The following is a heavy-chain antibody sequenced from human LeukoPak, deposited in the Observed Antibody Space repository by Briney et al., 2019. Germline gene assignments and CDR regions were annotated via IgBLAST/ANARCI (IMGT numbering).Heavy chain of an antibody. J-gene: IGHJ3*02. D-gene: IGHD3-10*01. CDR3: ARDGRSVTAFDI. Sequence: SQTLSLTCAISGDSVSSNSAAWNWIRQSPSRGLEWLGRTYYGSKRYGDYAVSVKSRITINPDTSKNQFSLQLNSVTPEDTAVYYCARDGRSVTAFDIWGQGTMVTVSS. CDR2: TYYGSKRYG. V-gene: IGHV6-1*01. CDR1: GDSVSSNSAA.